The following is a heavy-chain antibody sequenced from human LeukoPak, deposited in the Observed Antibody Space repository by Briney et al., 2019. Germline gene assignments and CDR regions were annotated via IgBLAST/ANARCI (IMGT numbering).Heavy chain of an antibody. CDR3: ARGWSTPRFDY. CDR1: GGSFSGYY. V-gene: IGHV4-34*01. CDR2: INHSGST. D-gene: IGHD2-8*02. J-gene: IGHJ4*02. Sequence: SETLSLTCAVYGGSFSGYYWSWIRQPPGKGLEWIGEINHSGSTNYNPSLKSRVTISVDTPKNQFSLKLSSVTAADTAVYYCARGWSTPRFDYWGQGTLVTVSS.